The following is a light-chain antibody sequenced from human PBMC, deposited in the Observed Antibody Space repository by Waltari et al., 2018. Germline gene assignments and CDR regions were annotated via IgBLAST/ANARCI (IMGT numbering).Light chain of an antibody. J-gene: IGKJ2*03. CDR2: GGS. CDR1: QNLLHCNGNTY. V-gene: IGKV2-40*01. CDR3: VQAIAFPYS. Sequence: DIVMTQTPLSLPITPGEPASIPCRSSQNLLHCNGNTYLHSYLQKPGQSPQRLIYGGSNRASGVPDRFSGSGSGADFTLKISKVEAEDVVVYYCVQAIAFPYSFGQGTKVEIK.